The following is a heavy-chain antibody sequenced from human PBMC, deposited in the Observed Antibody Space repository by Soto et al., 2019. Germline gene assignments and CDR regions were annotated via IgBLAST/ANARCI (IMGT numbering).Heavy chain of an antibody. CDR2: IYYSGNT. J-gene: IGHJ4*02. V-gene: IGHV4-59*08. Sequence: SETLSLTCAVSGGSINSYYWSWIRQPPGKGLEWIGYIYYSGNTNSNPSLKSRVTISVDTSKNQFSLKLSSVTAADTAVYYCARRYGYSFDYWGQGTLVTVSS. CDR1: GGSINSYY. CDR3: ARRYGYSFDY. D-gene: IGHD1-1*01.